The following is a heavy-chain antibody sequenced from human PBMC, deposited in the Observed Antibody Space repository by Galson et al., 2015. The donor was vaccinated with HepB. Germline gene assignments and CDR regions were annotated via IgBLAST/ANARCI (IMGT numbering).Heavy chain of an antibody. V-gene: IGHV1-46*01. J-gene: IGHJ3*02. CDR3: ARDRAHGYGDQIHAFDI. CDR1: EYTFANYF. D-gene: IGHD5-18*01. Sequence: SVKVSCKASEYTFANYFLHWIRQAPGQGLEWLGKINPTAGNTNYAQNFQGRVTLTRDTSTRTIYMELSSLKSDDTAVYYCARDRAHGYGDQIHAFDIWGQGTMVTVSS. CDR2: INPTAGNT.